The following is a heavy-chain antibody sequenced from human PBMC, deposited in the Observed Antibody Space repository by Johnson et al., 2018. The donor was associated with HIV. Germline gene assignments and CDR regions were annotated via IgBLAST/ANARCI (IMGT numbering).Heavy chain of an antibody. CDR2: IWYDGSNK. CDR3: ARGSSGSWDAFDI. V-gene: IGHV3-33*01. D-gene: IGHD1-26*01. CDR1: GFTFSSYG. J-gene: IGHJ3*02. Sequence: QVQLVESGGGVVQPGRSLRLSCAASGFTFSSYGMHWVRQAPGKGLEWVAVIWYDGSNKYYADSVKGRFTISRDNSKNTLYPQMNRLRAEDTAVYYCARGSSGSWDAFDIWGQGTMVTVSS.